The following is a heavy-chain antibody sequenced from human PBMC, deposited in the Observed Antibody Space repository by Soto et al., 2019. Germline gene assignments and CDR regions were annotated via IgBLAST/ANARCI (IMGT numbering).Heavy chain of an antibody. J-gene: IGHJ5*02. CDR2: IDPRDSYA. CDR3: ARLYCSSSTCDSWFDP. D-gene: IGHD2-2*01. V-gene: IGHV5-10-1*01. Sequence: GESLKISCTGFGYTFTTFWISWVRQMPGRGLEWMGRIDPRDSYANYSPSFQGHVTISVDKSISTAYLQWGSLKASDTAMYYCARLYCSSSTCDSWFDPWGQGTLVTVSS. CDR1: GYTFTTFW.